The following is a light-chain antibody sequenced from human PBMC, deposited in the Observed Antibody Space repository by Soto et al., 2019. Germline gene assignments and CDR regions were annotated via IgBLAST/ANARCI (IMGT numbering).Light chain of an antibody. J-gene: IGLJ3*02. CDR3: QAHDSSLSGWV. Sequence: QSVLTQPPSVSGAPGQRVTISCTGSSSNIGAGYDVHWYQQLPGTAPKLLIYGNSNRPSGVPDRFSGSKSGTSASLAITGLQAEDEADYYCQAHDSSLSGWVFSGGTKLTVL. CDR1: SSNIGAGYD. CDR2: GNS. V-gene: IGLV1-40*01.